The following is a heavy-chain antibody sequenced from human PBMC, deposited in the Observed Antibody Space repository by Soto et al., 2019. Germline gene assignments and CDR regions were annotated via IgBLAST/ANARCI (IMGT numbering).Heavy chain of an antibody. J-gene: IGHJ6*02. Sequence: QVQLVQSGAEVKKPGSSVKVSCKTSGVSFNNNGIGWVRQAPGHGLEWMGGVSPPFRTSNYARKFEGRISITADASTGTVNMELSSLTSEDTAQYFCARVLYYGSGSYSPYGMDVLGQWTTVTVSS. CDR2: VSPPFRTS. CDR3: ARVLYYGSGSYSPYGMDV. V-gene: IGHV1-69*01. CDR1: GVSFNNNG. D-gene: IGHD3-10*01.